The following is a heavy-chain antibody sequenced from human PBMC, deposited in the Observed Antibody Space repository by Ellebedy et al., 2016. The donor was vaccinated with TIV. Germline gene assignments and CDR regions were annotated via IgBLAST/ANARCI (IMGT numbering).Heavy chain of an antibody. V-gene: IGHV1-2*04. D-gene: IGHD6-13*01. CDR1: GYTFTGYY. CDR3: ARERYSRVELDY. Sequence: AASVKVSCKASGYTFTGYYMHWVRQAPGQGLEWMGWINPNSGGTNYAQKFQGWVTMTRDTSASTAYMELSSLRSEDTAVYYCARERYSRVELDYWGQGTLVTVSS. J-gene: IGHJ4*02. CDR2: INPNSGGT.